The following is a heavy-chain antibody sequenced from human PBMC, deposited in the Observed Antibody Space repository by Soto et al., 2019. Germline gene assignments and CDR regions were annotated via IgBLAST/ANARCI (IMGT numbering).Heavy chain of an antibody. V-gene: IGHV1-2*02. D-gene: IGHD3-3*01. CDR2: INPNSGGT. Sequence: ASVKVSCKASGYTFTVYYMHWVRQAPGQGLEWMGWINPNSGGTNYAQKFQGRVTMTRDTSISTAYMELSRLRSDDTAVYYCARTITYYDFWSGSDYGMDVSGQGTTVTVSS. CDR3: ARTITYYDFWSGSDYGMDV. CDR1: GYTFTVYY. J-gene: IGHJ6*02.